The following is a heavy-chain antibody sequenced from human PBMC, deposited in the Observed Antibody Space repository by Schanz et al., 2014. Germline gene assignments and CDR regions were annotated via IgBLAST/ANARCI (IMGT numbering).Heavy chain of an antibody. D-gene: IGHD2-2*01. CDR1: GYTFTRSG. CDR2: IGGSDGNT. J-gene: IGHJ4*02. Sequence: QVQLVQSGGEVKTPGASVKVSCKASGYTFTRSGISWVRQAPGQGLEWMGWIGGSDGNTNFAQKLQGRVTMTTDTSTTTAHMELRGLRSDDTAVYYCARDWPVGMPATYFDYWGQGTLVTVSS. CDR3: ARDWPVGMPATYFDY. V-gene: IGHV1-18*01.